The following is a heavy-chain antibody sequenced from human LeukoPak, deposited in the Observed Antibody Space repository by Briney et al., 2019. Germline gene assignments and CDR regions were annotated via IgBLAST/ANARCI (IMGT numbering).Heavy chain of an antibody. CDR1: GYTFTGYY. CDR3: ASSDGLRNHAFDI. Sequence: ASVKVSCKASGYTFTGYYMHWVRQAPGQGLEWMGWINPNSGGTNYAQKFQGRVTMTRDTSISTAYMELSRLRSDDTAVYYCASSDGLRNHAFDIWGQGTMVTVSS. D-gene: IGHD1-14*01. CDR2: INPNSGGT. J-gene: IGHJ3*02. V-gene: IGHV1-2*02.